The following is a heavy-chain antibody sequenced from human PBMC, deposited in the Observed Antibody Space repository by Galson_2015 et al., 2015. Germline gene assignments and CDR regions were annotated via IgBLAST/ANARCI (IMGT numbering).Heavy chain of an antibody. D-gene: IGHD3-3*01. Sequence: SRRLPCAVSGLAFRDYALNWVRQAPGKGLGWVSAISTGGATYYADSVKGRLSLSRDTAKSMLYLQMKRLRAVETAVYYCAKDHKWTSKVFGIHIVTDYHYMDVWGKGTSVIVSS. CDR3: AKDHKWTSKVFGIHIVTDYHYMDV. J-gene: IGHJ6*03. V-gene: IGHV3-23*01. CDR1: GLAFRDYA. CDR2: ISTGGAT.